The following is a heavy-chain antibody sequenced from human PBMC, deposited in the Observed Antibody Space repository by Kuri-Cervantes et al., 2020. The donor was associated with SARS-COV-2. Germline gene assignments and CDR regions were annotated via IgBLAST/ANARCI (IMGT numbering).Heavy chain of an antibody. J-gene: IGHJ6*02. CDR3: AREEWLLSSDYYYYYYGMDV. CDR1: GFTFSSYA. CDR2: ISYDGSNK. D-gene: IGHD3-3*01. V-gene: IGHV3-30-3*01. Sequence: GGSLRLSCAASGFTFSSYAMHWVRQAPGKGLEWVAVISYDGSNKYYADSVKGRFTISRDNSKNTLYLQMNSLRAEDTAVYYCAREEWLLSSDYYYYYYGMDVWGQGTTVTVS.